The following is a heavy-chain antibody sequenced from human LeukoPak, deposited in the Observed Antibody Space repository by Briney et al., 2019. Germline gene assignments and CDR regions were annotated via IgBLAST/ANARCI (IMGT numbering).Heavy chain of an antibody. CDR3: ARDLGAGHVDY. CDR2: IYTSGST. CDR1: GGSISSGSYY. J-gene: IGHJ4*02. V-gene: IGHV4-61*02. D-gene: IGHD1-26*01. Sequence: SETLSLTCTVSGGSISSGSYYWSWIRQPAGKGLEWIGRIYTSGSTNYNPSLNSRVTISVDTSKNQVSLKLSSVTAADTAVYYCARDLGAGHVDYWGQGTLVTVSS.